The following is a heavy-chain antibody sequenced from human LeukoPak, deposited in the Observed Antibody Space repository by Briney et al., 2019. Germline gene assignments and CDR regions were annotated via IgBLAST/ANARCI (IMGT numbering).Heavy chain of an antibody. V-gene: IGHV5-51*01. Sequence: GESLKISCKGSGYSFTSYWIGWVRQMPGKGLDWMGIIYPGDSDTRYSPSFQGQVTISADKSISTAYLHWSSLKASDTAMYYCARLGGWVAAAGIYWFDPWGQGTLVTVSS. CDR2: IYPGDSDT. CDR3: ARLGGWVAAAGIYWFDP. J-gene: IGHJ5*02. CDR1: GYSFTSYW. D-gene: IGHD6-13*01.